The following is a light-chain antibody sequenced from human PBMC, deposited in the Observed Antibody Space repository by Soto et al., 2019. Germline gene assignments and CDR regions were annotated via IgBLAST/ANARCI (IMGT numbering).Light chain of an antibody. CDR2: EVS. CDR3: CSYAGSSTSLVV. CDR1: SSDVGSYNL. J-gene: IGLJ2*01. Sequence: QSALTQPASVSGSPGQSITISCTGTSSDVGSYNLVSWYQQLPGKAPKLMIYEVSKRPSGVSNRFSGSKSGNTASLTISGLQAEDEADYYCCSYAGSSTSLVVFGGGTKLTVL. V-gene: IGLV2-23*02.